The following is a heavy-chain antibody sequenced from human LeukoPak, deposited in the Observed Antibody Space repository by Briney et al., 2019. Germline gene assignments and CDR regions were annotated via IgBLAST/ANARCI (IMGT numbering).Heavy chain of an antibody. CDR1: GGSITTHY. D-gene: IGHD4-17*01. V-gene: IGHV4-59*11. Sequence: SETLSLTCSISGGSITTHYRTWVRQPPGKGLEWIGSVLYSGITTYNPPLRSRLPISVETSQNQFSVSLRSVTAADTAVYYCARDLTTVTKGFDLWGQGTMVTVSS. CDR2: VLYSGIT. J-gene: IGHJ3*01. CDR3: ARDLTTVTKGFDL.